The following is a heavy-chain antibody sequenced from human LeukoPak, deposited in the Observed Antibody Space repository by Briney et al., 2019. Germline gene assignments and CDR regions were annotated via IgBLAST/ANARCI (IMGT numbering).Heavy chain of an antibody. CDR1: GLTFSNVW. CDR3: SWGSQQYFDY. Sequence: PGGSLRPSCAASGLTFSNVWMNWVRQAPGKGLEWVGLIRSKADGGTTDYAAPVKGRFTISRDDSKNTLYLQMNSLKTEDTAVYYCSWGSQQYFDYWGQGTLVTVSS. D-gene: IGHD3-16*01. CDR2: IRSKADGGTT. J-gene: IGHJ4*02. V-gene: IGHV3-15*01.